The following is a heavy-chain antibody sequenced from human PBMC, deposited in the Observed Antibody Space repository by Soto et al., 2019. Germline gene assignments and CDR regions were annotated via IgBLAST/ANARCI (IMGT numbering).Heavy chain of an antibody. Sequence: SETLSLTCTFSGGSISSGDYYWTWIRQPPGKGLEWIGYTYYSGSTYYNPSLKSRVTISVDTSKNQFSLKLSSVTAADTAVYYCARARAWGAARLPPAAFDIWGQGTMVTVS. CDR2: TYYSGST. CDR1: GGSISSGDYY. V-gene: IGHV4-30-4*01. J-gene: IGHJ3*02. CDR3: ARARAWGAARLPPAAFDI. D-gene: IGHD6-6*01.